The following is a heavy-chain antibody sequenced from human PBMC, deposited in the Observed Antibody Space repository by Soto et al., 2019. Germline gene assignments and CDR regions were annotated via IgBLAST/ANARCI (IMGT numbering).Heavy chain of an antibody. V-gene: IGHV4-30-2*01. D-gene: IGHD1-26*01. CDR1: GGSISSGGYS. CDR2: IYHSGST. CDR3: AAGGGLSRYF. J-gene: IGHJ4*02. Sequence: QLQLQESGSGLVKPSQTLSLTCAVSGGSISSGGYSWIWIRQPPGKGLEGIGYIYHSGSTYYTPSPKSRVTISVDRSKNQFSLKLSSVTAADTAVDYYAAGGGLSRYFWGQGTLVTVSS.